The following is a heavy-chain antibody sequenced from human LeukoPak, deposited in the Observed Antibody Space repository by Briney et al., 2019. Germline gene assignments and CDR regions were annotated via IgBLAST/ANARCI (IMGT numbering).Heavy chain of an antibody. D-gene: IGHD5-24*01. Sequence: SETLSLTCAVYGGSFSGYYWSWIRQPPGKGLEWIGEINHSGSTNYNPSLKSRVTISVDTSKNQFSLKLSSVTAADTAVYYCARKKQRWLQFSFDYWGQGTLVTVSS. J-gene: IGHJ4*02. CDR2: INHSGST. CDR3: ARKKQRWLQFSFDY. V-gene: IGHV4-34*01. CDR1: GGSFSGYY.